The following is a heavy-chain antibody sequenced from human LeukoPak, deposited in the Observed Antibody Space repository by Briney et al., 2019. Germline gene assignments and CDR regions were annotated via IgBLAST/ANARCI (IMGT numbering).Heavy chain of an antibody. Sequence: TSQTLSLTCTVSGGSIRSTSYYWGWIRQPPGKGLEWIGSIYYSGSTYYNPSLKSRVSIFVDTSKNQFSLKQRTVTAADTAVYYCASHYDSSGNYSRSAFDIWGQGTMVTVSS. CDR1: GGSIRSTSYY. CDR3: ASHYDSSGNYSRSAFDI. CDR2: IYYSGST. J-gene: IGHJ3*02. V-gene: IGHV4-39*01. D-gene: IGHD3-22*01.